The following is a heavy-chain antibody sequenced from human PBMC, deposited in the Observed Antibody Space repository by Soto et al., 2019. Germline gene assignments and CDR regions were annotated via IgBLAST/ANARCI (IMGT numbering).Heavy chain of an antibody. CDR3: AKYRRTAAEGFTLDY. Sequence: SETLSLTCTVSGDSINNYYWSWIRQPPGKRLEWIGYIHYTGSTTYNPSLESRVNMSVDTSKNQFSLKLNSVNAADTAVYYCAKYRRTAAEGFTLDYWGRGTLVTVSS. CDR2: IHYTGST. J-gene: IGHJ4*02. D-gene: IGHD6-13*01. CDR1: GDSINNYY. V-gene: IGHV4-59*01.